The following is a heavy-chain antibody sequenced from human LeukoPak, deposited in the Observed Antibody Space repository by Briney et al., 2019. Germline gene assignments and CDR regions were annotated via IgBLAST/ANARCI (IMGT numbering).Heavy chain of an antibody. D-gene: IGHD3-10*01. CDR1: GGSISSGGYY. Sequence: SETLSLTCTVSGGSISSGGYYWSWIRQPPGKGLEWIGYIYHSGSTYYNPSLKSRVTISVDRSKNQFSLKLSSVTAADTAVYYCARAKGYGSGSYFYWGQGTLVTVSS. J-gene: IGHJ4*02. V-gene: IGHV4-30-2*01. CDR3: ARAKGYGSGSYFY. CDR2: IYHSGST.